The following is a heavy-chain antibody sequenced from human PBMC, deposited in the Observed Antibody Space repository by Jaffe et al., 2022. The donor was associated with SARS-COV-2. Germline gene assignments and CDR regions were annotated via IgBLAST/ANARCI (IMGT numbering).Heavy chain of an antibody. V-gene: IGHV3-48*03. Sequence: EVQLVESGGGLVQPGGSLRLSCVASGFTFSSYEMNWVRQAPGKGLEWVSYISSSGTTIYYADSVKGRFTISRDNAKNSLYLQMNSLRAEDTAVYHCVPWGSLGDYWGQGTLVTVSS. CDR2: ISSSGTTI. CDR1: GFTFSSYE. D-gene: IGHD7-27*01. CDR3: VPWGSLGDY. J-gene: IGHJ4*02.